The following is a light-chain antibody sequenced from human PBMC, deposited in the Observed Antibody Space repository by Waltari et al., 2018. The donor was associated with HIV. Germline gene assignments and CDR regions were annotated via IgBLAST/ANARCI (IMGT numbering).Light chain of an antibody. CDR2: KVS. Sequence: EVLMTQSPLSLAVAVGQPASISCTSTQSLLYIDGHPYLVWFQLRPGQSPRRLIYKVSYRDSGVPRRFSGSGAGTEFTLSITRVEAEDAGLYFCMQVRYWPHTFGQGTNLQV. J-gene: IGKJ2*01. V-gene: IGKV2-30*01. CDR3: MQVRYWPHT. CDR1: QSLLYIDGHPY.